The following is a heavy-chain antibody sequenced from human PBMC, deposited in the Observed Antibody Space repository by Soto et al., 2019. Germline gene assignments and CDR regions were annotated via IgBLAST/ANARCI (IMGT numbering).Heavy chain of an antibody. CDR1: AYTVPNFC. D-gene: IGHD2-21*02. Sequence: GASVKVSGKSSAYTVPNFCIHWVRQAPWQDLGWRGNINPSVGRTSDAQKFQDRVIMTRDKSSRTVYMELSSLPAKDTAMYFCARAFCGGDCFVNTVYYLYGMDLWGQGTTVTVSS. CDR2: INPSVGRT. J-gene: IGHJ6*02. V-gene: IGHV1-46*01. CDR3: ARAFCGGDCFVNTVYYLYGMDL.